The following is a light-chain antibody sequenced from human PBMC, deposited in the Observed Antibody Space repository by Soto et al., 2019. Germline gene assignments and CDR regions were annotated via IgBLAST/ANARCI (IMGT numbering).Light chain of an antibody. V-gene: IGKV3-20*01. CDR3: QQYGISPIT. Sequence: DIVLTQSPGNLSLSPGERATLSCRASQSVTSNKLACYQQKPGQDPRLLIYDASGRTTGSPDRFSGSGSAADSTPISSRLEPEYFAVYYCQQYGISPITFGQGTRLEIK. J-gene: IGKJ5*01. CDR2: DAS. CDR1: QSVTSNK.